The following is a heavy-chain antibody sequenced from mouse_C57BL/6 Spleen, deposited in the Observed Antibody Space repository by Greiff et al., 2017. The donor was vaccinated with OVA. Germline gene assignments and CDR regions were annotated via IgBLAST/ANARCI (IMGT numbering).Heavy chain of an antibody. V-gene: IGHV1-80*01. D-gene: IGHD1-1*01. CDR1: GYAFSSYW. CDR2: IYPGDGDT. J-gene: IGHJ3*01. CDR3: ARGGDYGSSPWCAY. Sequence: VKLMESGAELVKPGASVKISCKASGYAFSSYWMNWVKQRPGKGLEWIGQIYPGDGDTNYNGKFKGKATLTADKSSSTAYMQLGSLTSEDSAVYFCARGGDYGSSPWCAYWGQGTLVTVSA.